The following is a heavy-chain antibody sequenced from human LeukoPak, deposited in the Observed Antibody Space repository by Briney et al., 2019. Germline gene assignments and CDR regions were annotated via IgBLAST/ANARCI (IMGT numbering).Heavy chain of an antibody. CDR3: AELGITMIGGV. V-gene: IGHV3-7*01. J-gene: IGHJ6*04. D-gene: IGHD3-10*02. CDR1: GFTFSSYW. Sequence: GGSLGLSCAASGFTFSSYWMSWVRQAPGKGLEWVANFKQDVSEKYYVDSVKGRFTISRDNAKNSLYLQMNSLRAEDTAVYYCAELGITMIGGVWGKGTTVTISS. CDR2: FKQDVSEK.